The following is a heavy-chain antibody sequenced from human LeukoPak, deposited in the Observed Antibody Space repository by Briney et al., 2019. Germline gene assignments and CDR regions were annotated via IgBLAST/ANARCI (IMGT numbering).Heavy chain of an antibody. V-gene: IGHV3-15*01. J-gene: IGHJ4*02. CDR1: GLTFSNAW. D-gene: IGHD3-10*01. CDR2: IKSKTDGGTT. CDR3: TTDPAILWFGELPIDY. Sequence: PGGSLRLSCAASGLTFSNAWMSWVRQAPGKGLEWVGRIKSKTDGGTTDYAAPVKGRFTISRDDSKNTLYLQMNSLKTEDTAVYYCTTDPAILWFGELPIDYWGQGTLVTVSS.